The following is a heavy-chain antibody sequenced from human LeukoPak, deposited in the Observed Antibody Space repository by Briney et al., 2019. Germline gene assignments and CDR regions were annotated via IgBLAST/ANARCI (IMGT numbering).Heavy chain of an antibody. V-gene: IGHV4-38-2*02. CDR2: IYHSGST. J-gene: IGHJ3*02. Sequence: SETLSLTCTVSGYSISSGYYWGWIRQPPGQGLEWIGSIYHSGSTYYNPSLKSRVTISVDTSKNQFSLKLSSVTAADTAVYCCARDGDYDILTGYFPDAFDIWGQGTMVTVSS. D-gene: IGHD3-9*01. CDR1: GYSISSGYY. CDR3: ARDGDYDILTGYFPDAFDI.